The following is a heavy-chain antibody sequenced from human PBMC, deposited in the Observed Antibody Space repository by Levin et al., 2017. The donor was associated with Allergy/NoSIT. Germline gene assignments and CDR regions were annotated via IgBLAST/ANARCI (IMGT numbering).Heavy chain of an antibody. J-gene: IGHJ4*02. CDR1: GFAFGDCS. Sequence: PGGSLRLSCAASGFAFGDCSMIWVRQAPGKGLEWVSYISGSSSSIYYADSVKGRFTISRDNAKNSLYLQMNSLRDEDTAVYYCARDSPFGRLNYIDHWGQGTLVTVSS. CDR3: ARDSPFGRLNYIDH. V-gene: IGHV3-48*02. D-gene: IGHD3-10*01. CDR2: ISGSSSSI.